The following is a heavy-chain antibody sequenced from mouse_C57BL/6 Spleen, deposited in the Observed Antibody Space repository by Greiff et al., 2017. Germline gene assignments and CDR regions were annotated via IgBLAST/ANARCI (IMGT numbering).Heavy chain of an antibody. CDR1: GYSITSGYY. Sequence: VQLQQSGPGLVKPSQSLSLTCSVTGYSITSGYYWNWIRQFPGNKLEWMGYISSDGSNNYNPSLKNRISITRDTSKTPFFLKLNSVTPEDTATYYCASYDGYYAYYFDYWGQGTTLTVSS. J-gene: IGHJ2*01. CDR2: ISSDGSN. CDR3: ASYDGYYAYYFDY. D-gene: IGHD2-3*01. V-gene: IGHV3-6*01.